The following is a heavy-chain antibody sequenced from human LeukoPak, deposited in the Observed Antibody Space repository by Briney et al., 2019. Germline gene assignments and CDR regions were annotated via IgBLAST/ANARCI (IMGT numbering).Heavy chain of an antibody. J-gene: IGHJ4*02. Sequence: GGSLRLSCAASGFTFSSYGMHWARQAPGKGLEWVAVISYDGSKTYYADSVKGRFTISRDNSKNTLYLEMNSLRAEDTAVYYCAKDPSYCSGGRCFGHAPGYWGQGTLVTVSS. CDR2: ISYDGSKT. D-gene: IGHD2-15*01. CDR1: GFTFSSYG. V-gene: IGHV3-30*18. CDR3: AKDPSYCSGGRCFGHAPGY.